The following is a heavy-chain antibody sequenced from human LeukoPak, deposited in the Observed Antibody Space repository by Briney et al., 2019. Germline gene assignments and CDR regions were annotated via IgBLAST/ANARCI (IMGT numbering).Heavy chain of an antibody. Sequence: PSETLSLTCTVSGGSISSSSYYWGWIRQPPGKGLEWIGSIYYSGSTYYNPSLKSRVTISVDTSKNQFSLKLSSVTAADTAVYYCARRVRFYYFDYWGQGTLVTVSP. CDR3: ARRVRFYYFDY. V-gene: IGHV4-39*01. CDR1: GGSISSSSYY. J-gene: IGHJ4*02. CDR2: IYYSGST.